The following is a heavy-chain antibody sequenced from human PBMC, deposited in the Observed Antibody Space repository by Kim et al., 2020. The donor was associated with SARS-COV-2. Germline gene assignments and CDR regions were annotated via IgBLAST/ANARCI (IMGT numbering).Heavy chain of an antibody. CDR3: AKEGCSSTSCYSTYFDY. V-gene: IGHV3-23*01. D-gene: IGHD2-2*01. J-gene: IGHJ4*02. Sequence: EKGRLTISRGNSKTPLYLQMTSLRAEDTAVYYCAKEGCSSTSCYSTYFDYWGQGTLVTVSS.